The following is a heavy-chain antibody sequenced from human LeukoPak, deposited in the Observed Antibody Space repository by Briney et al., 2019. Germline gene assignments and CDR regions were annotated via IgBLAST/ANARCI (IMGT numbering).Heavy chain of an antibody. Sequence: GGSLRLSCAASGFIFSSYVMGWVRQAPGKGLEWVSSISVGGGDTFASDSVKGRFTITRENSKNTLYLQMTGLRVEDTAVYFCVKLNLGEMAYFDSWGQGTLVTVSS. CDR3: VKLNLGEMAYFDS. CDR2: ISVGGGDT. CDR1: GFIFSSYV. D-gene: IGHD3-16*01. V-gene: IGHV3-23*01. J-gene: IGHJ4*02.